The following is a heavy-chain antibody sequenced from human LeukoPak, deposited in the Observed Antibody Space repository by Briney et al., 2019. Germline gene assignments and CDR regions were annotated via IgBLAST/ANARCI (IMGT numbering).Heavy chain of an antibody. J-gene: IGHJ5*02. CDR3: ATTYPSDSSGYYHH. Sequence: PGGSLRLSCAASGFSFSSCEMNWVRQAPGRGLEWVSFISGSDVMYYADSVKGRFTISRDNAKNSLYLQMNSLRAEDTAVYYCATTYPSDSSGYYHHWGQGTLVTVSS. V-gene: IGHV3-48*03. CDR2: ISGSDVM. D-gene: IGHD3-22*01. CDR1: GFSFSSCE.